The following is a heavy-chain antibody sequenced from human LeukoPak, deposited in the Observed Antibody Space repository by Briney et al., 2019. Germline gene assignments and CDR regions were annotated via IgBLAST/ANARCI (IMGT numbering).Heavy chain of an antibody. J-gene: IGHJ3*02. CDR2: IYHSGGT. Sequence: PSGTLSLTCAVSGDSITTTNWWSWVRQPPGKGLEWIGEIYHSGGTNYNPSLRSRVTISLDKSKNQFSLKLSSVTAADTAVYYCARARASAFDIWGQGTMVTVSS. V-gene: IGHV4-4*02. CDR1: GDSITTTNW. CDR3: ARARASAFDI.